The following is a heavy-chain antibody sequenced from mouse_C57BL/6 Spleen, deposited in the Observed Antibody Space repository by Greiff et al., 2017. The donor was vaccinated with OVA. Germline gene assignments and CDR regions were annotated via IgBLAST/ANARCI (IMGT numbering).Heavy chain of an antibody. CDR1: GYTFTDYN. Sequence: EVQVVESGPELVKPGASVKIPCKASGYTFTDYNMDWVKQSHGKSLEWIGDINPNNGGTIYNQKFKGKATLTVDKSSSTAYMELRSLTSEDTAVYYCARVYDGYSAWFAYWGQGTLVTVSA. V-gene: IGHV1-18*01. CDR3: ARVYDGYSAWFAY. CDR2: INPNNGGT. D-gene: IGHD2-3*01. J-gene: IGHJ3*01.